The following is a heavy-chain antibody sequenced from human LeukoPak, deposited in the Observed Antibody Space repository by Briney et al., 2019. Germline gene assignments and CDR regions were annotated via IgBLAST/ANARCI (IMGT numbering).Heavy chain of an antibody. D-gene: IGHD5-18*01. CDR3: AGRVTGYSSGYVY. J-gene: IGHJ4*02. CDR1: GITFSNYS. Sequence: AGSLTLSCVASGITFSNYSVSWVRQAPEKGLDGVAGISGSAHKIRYADSVKGRFTISRDNSENIVYLQMNNLRAEDKAVYYCAGRVTGYSSGYVYWGQGTLVTVSS. V-gene: IGHV3-23*01. CDR2: ISGSAHKI.